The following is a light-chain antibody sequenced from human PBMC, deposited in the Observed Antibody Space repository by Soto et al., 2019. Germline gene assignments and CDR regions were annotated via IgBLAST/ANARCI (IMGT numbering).Light chain of an antibody. V-gene: IGLV1-47*01. CDR1: SSNIGSNY. Sequence: QSVLTQPPSASGTPGQRVTISCSGSSSNIGSNYVYWYQQLPGTAPKLLIYRNNQRPSGVPDRFSGSKSGTSASLAISGLRSEDEADYYCAAWDDSLSANWVFGGGTKLNVL. CDR2: RNN. J-gene: IGLJ3*02. CDR3: AAWDDSLSANWV.